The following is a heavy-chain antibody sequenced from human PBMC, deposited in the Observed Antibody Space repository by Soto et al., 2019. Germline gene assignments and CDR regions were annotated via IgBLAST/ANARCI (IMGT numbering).Heavy chain of an antibody. J-gene: IGHJ4*02. CDR1: GGSISGYY. V-gene: IGHV4-59*01. CDR3: ARGQSNSAWALFEY. Sequence: SETLSLTCTVSGGSISGYYWSWIRQPPGKGPEWIGYIYYSGSTNYNPSLKSRITISVDTSKNQFSLKLTSVTAADTAVYYCARGQSNSAWALFEYWGQGTLVTVSS. D-gene: IGHD6-19*01. CDR2: IYYSGST.